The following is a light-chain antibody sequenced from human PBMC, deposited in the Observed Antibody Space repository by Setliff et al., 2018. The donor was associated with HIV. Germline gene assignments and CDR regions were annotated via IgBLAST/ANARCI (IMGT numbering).Light chain of an antibody. J-gene: IGLJ3*02. CDR3: SSYTSRSTWV. Sequence: SALTQPASVSGSPGQSITISCTGTSSDVGGYSFVSWYQQHPGKAPKLMIYDVSNRPSGVSNRFSGSKSGNTASLTVSGLQAEDEADYYCSSYTSRSTWVFGGGTKVT. CDR2: DVS. V-gene: IGLV2-14*03. CDR1: SSDVGGYSF.